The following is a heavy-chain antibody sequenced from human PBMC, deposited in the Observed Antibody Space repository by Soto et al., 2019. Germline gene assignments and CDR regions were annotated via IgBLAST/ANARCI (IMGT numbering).Heavy chain of an antibody. CDR3: ARAPLAYGSGSYLTRGMDV. D-gene: IGHD3-10*01. Sequence: QVQLQQWGAGLLKPSETLSLTCAVYGGSFSGYYWSWIRQPPGKGLEWIGEINHSGSTNYNPSLKSRVTISVDTSKTQFSLQLSSVTAADTAVYYCARAPLAYGSGSYLTRGMDVWGQGTTVTVSS. CDR1: GGSFSGYY. CDR2: INHSGST. V-gene: IGHV4-34*01. J-gene: IGHJ6*02.